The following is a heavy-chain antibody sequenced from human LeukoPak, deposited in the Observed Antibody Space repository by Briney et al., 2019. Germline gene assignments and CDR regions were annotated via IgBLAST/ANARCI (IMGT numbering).Heavy chain of an antibody. D-gene: IGHD5-18*01. Sequence: SETLSLTCTVSGGSISSYYWSWIRQPPGKGLEWIGYIYYSGSTNYNPSLKSRVTISVDTSKNQFSLKLSFVTAADTAVYYCARGEQLWLPDYWGQGTLVTVSS. CDR2: IYYSGST. CDR1: GGSISSYY. J-gene: IGHJ4*02. CDR3: ARGEQLWLPDY. V-gene: IGHV4-59*01.